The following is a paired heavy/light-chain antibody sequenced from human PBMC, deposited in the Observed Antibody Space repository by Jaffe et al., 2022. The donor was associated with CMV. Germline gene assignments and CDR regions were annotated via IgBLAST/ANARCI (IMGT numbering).Light chain of an antibody. V-gene: IGKV2-30*02. CDR3: VQGTYWPLLT. CDR2: KVS. J-gene: IGKJ4*01. Sequence: DVVMTQSPLSLPVTLGQPASISCRSSQSLEHSDGNTYLNWFQQRPGQSPRRLIYKVSNRDSGVPDRFSGSGSGTDFTLKISRVEAEDVGVYYCVQGTYWPLLTFGGGTKVEIK. CDR1: QSLEHSDGNTY.
Heavy chain of an antibody. D-gene: IGHD4-17*01. V-gene: IGHV4-39*01. CDR2: MFYTGTT. CDR1: GDSISSSTYY. J-gene: IGHJ4*02. Sequence: QLQLQESGPGLVRPSETLSLTCTVSGDSISSSTYYWGWIRQPPGKGLEWVGSMFYTGTTHYNPSLMSRVTISVDTSKNQFSLRLSSVSAADTALYYCARIDYGDSFDYWGQGTLVTVSS. CDR3: ARIDYGDSFDY.